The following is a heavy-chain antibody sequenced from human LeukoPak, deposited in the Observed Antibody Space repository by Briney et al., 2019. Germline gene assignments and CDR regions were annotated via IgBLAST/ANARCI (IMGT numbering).Heavy chain of an antibody. CDR3: ARDPPSYYDSSGTFSI. Sequence: SETLSLTCTVSGGSISSGGYYWSWIRQHPGKGLEWIGYIYYSGSTNYNPSLKSRVTISVDTSKNQFSLKLSSVTAADTAVYYCARDPPSYYDSSGTFSIWGQGTLVTVSS. CDR2: IYYSGST. J-gene: IGHJ4*02. CDR1: GGSISSGGYY. V-gene: IGHV4-61*08. D-gene: IGHD3-22*01.